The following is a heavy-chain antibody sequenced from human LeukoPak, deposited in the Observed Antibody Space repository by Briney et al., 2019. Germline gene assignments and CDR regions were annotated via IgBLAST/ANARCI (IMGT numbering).Heavy chain of an antibody. CDR3: ARETPDSSGWD. Sequence: GGSLRLSSAASRFTFSSYSMNWVRQAPGKGLEWVSYISSSSSTIYYADSVKGRFTISRDNAKNSLSLQMNSLRAEDAAVYYCARETPDSSGWDWGQGTLVTVSS. CDR1: RFTFSSYS. V-gene: IGHV3-48*04. D-gene: IGHD6-19*01. CDR2: ISSSSSTI. J-gene: IGHJ4*02.